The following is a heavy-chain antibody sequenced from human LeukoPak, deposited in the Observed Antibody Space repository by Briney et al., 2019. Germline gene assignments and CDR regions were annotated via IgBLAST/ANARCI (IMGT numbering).Heavy chain of an antibody. J-gene: IGHJ4*02. CDR3: ARDWELGPTLH. V-gene: IGHV3-7*01. Sequence: PGGSLRLSCAASGFTFTSYVINWVRQASGKGLEWVANIKQDGSEKYYVDSVKGRFTISRDNAKNSLYLQMNSLRAEDTAVYYCARDWELGPTLHWGQGTLVTVSS. CDR1: GFTFTSYV. D-gene: IGHD1-26*01. CDR2: IKQDGSEK.